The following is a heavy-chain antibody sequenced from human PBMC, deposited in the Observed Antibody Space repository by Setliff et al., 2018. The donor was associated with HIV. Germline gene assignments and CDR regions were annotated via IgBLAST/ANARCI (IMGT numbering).Heavy chain of an antibody. CDR3: ARDPPGSGFHLDY. CDR1: RFTFSGYA. CDR2: ISYDGSYK. Sequence: GGSLRLSCAASRFTFSGYAMHWVRQAQGEGLEWVAFISYDGSYKYYADSVKGRFTISRDNSENTLFLQMNSLRPDDTAMYFCARDPPGSGFHLDYWGQGTPVTVSS. J-gene: IGHJ4*02. D-gene: IGHD5-12*01. V-gene: IGHV3-30*04.